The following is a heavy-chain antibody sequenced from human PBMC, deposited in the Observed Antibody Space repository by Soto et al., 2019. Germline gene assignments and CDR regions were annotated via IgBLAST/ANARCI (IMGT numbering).Heavy chain of an antibody. Sequence: EVQLLESGGGLVQPGGSLRLSCAASGFTFTNYAMNWVRHSPGKGLGWVASVIGTGIDTYHAASVKGRFTISRDNSRNTMYLEMNGLRAEDTAMYHCAKATRGQCIGAHCYAFDFWGQGILVTVS. CDR2: VIGTGIDT. D-gene: IGHD2-15*01. CDR3: AKATRGQCIGAHCYAFDF. CDR1: GFTFTNYA. V-gene: IGHV3-23*01. J-gene: IGHJ4*02.